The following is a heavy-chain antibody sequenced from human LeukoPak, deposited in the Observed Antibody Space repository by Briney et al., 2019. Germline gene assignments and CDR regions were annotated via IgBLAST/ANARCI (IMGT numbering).Heavy chain of an antibody. D-gene: IGHD6-6*01. CDR1: GFTFSSYA. V-gene: IGHV3-23*01. J-gene: IGHJ4*02. CDR2: ISGSGGST. Sequence: GGSLRLSCAASGFTFSSYAMSWVRQAPGKGLEWVSAISGSGGSTYYADSVKGRFTISRDNSKNTLYLQMNSLRAEDTVVYYCAKDSRYSSSSGVYWGQGTLVTVSS. CDR3: AKDSRYSSSSGVY.